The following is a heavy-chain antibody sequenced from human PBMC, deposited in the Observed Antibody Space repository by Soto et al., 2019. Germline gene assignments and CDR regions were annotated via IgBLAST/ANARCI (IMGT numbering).Heavy chain of an antibody. D-gene: IGHD2-2*01. CDR1: GFSLSNARMG. Sequence: QVTLKESGPVLVKPTETLTLTCTVSGFSLSNARMGVSWIRQPPGKALEWLAHMFSNDEKSYRTSLKSRLTNSKYTPKSQVVLTMTNMDPVETATYYGARATDRYCSSTCCPHWFDPWGQGTLVTGSS. CDR3: ARATDRYCSSTCCPHWFDP. J-gene: IGHJ5*02. V-gene: IGHV2-26*01. CDR2: MFSNDEK.